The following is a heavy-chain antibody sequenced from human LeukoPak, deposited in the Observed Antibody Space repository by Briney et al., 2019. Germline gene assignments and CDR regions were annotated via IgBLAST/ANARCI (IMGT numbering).Heavy chain of an antibody. CDR1: GFTFSSYS. CDR3: VRAGDPLRAYWFDP. D-gene: IGHD4-17*01. V-gene: IGHV3-21*04. J-gene: IGHJ5*02. Sequence: GGSLRLSCVASGFTFSSYSINWVRQAPGKGLEWVSSISSSSSFISYADSVKGRFTISRDNAKNSLYLQMNSLRAEDTAIYYCVRAGDPLRAYWFDPWGLGTLVTVSS. CDR2: ISSSSSFI.